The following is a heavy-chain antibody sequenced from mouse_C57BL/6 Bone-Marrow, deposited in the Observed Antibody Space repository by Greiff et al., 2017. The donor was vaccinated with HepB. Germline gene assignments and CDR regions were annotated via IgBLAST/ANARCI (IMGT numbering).Heavy chain of an antibody. CDR3: SSFITTPFDV. Sequence: VKLMESGPGLVAPSQSLSITCTVSGFSFTSYAISGVRQPPGKGLEWLGVIWTGGGTNYNSALESRLSISKDNSKSQVFLKMNSLQTYYTACDDCSSFITTPFDVWGTGTPVTVSS. V-gene: IGHV2-9-1*01. D-gene: IGHD1-2*01. J-gene: IGHJ1*03. CDR2: IWTGGGT. CDR1: GFSFTSYA.